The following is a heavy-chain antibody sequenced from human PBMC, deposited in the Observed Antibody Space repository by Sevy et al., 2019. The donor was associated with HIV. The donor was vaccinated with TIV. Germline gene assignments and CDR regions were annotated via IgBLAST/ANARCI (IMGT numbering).Heavy chain of an antibody. CDR3: TAVGFPNWGSEAFYL. V-gene: IGHV3-15*01. D-gene: IGHD3-16*01. Sequence: GGSLILSCAASGFTFSIIYMNWVRQSPGKGLEWVGRMKSKTDGGTTDYAAPVKNRFTMSRDDSKNTLYLQMNSLKADETTVYYCTAVGFPNWGSEAFYLWGHGTMGTVSS. CDR1: GFTFSIIY. CDR2: MKSKTDGGTT. J-gene: IGHJ3*01.